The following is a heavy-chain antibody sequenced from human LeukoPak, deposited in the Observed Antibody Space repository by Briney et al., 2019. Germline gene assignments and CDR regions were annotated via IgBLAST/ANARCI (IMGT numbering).Heavy chain of an antibody. CDR1: GGTFSSYA. J-gene: IGHJ6*02. Sequence: GASVKVSCKASGGTFSSYAISWVRQAPGQGLEWMGRIIPIFGIANYAQKFQGRVTITADKSTSTAYMELSSLRSEDTAVYYCASPGTCGGDCYSLYYYGMDVWGQGTTVTVPS. CDR2: IIPIFGIA. CDR3: ASPGTCGGDCYSLYYYGMDV. V-gene: IGHV1-69*04. D-gene: IGHD2-21*02.